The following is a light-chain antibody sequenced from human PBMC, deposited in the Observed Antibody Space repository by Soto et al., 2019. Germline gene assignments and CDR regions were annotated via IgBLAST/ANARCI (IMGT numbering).Light chain of an antibody. CDR2: EVS. CDR1: TSDIGHYNY. Sequence: QSALTQPASVSGSPGQSVTISCTATTSDIGHYNYVSWYQQHPGKAPKLVIYEVSNRPLGVSSRYSGSKSGNTASLTISGLQAEDEADYYCSSYRSTITLFGGGTKVNVL. J-gene: IGLJ3*02. CDR3: SSYRSTITL. V-gene: IGLV2-14*01.